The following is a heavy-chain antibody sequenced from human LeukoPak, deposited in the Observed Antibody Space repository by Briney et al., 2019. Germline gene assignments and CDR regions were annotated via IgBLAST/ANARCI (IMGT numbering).Heavy chain of an antibody. Sequence: PSETLSLTCTVSGDSISSSSYFWGWIRQPPGKGLEWIGSVYYSGSTYYNPSLKSRVTISVDTSKNQFSLKLSSVTAADTAIYYCARHEFTVIVVGYYFDYWGQGTLVTVSS. CDR3: ARHEFTVIVVGYYFDY. CDR2: VYYSGST. CDR1: GDSISSSSYF. J-gene: IGHJ4*02. D-gene: IGHD3-22*01. V-gene: IGHV4-39*01.